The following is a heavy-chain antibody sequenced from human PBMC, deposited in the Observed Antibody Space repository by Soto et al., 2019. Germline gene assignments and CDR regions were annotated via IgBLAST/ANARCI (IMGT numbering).Heavy chain of an antibody. D-gene: IGHD2-2*01. J-gene: IGHJ6*02. CDR2: ISYSGST. Sequence: PSETLSLTCTVSGGSISSDSYYWGWIRQSPEKGLEWIASISYSGSTYYNPTPKSRLIISVDTSKSQFSLKLSSVTAADTAVYYCARGIGDIVVVPAPADYYYYGMDVWGQGTTVTVSS. V-gene: IGHV4-39*07. CDR1: GGSISSDSYY. CDR3: ARGIGDIVVVPAPADYYYYGMDV.